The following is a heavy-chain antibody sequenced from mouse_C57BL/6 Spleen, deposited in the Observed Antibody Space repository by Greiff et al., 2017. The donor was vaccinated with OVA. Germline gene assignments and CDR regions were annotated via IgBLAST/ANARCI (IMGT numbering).Heavy chain of an antibody. Sequence: VQLQQPGAELAKPGASVKLSCKASGYTFTSYWMHWVKQRPGQGLEWIGDIDPSSGYTKYNQKFKGKATLTADKSSSTAYMQLSSLTYEDSAVYYCARGVYYDYIWFAYWGQGTLVTVSA. V-gene: IGHV1-7*01. CDR3: ARGVYYDYIWFAY. CDR2: IDPSSGYT. CDR1: GYTFTSYW. D-gene: IGHD2-4*01. J-gene: IGHJ3*01.